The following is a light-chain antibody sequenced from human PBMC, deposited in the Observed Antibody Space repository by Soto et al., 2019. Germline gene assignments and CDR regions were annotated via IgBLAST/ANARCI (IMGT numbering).Light chain of an antibody. CDR2: DAS. CDR3: QQRSNWPPT. V-gene: IGKV3-11*01. J-gene: IGKJ1*01. Sequence: NFLTQSPATLSLSPGERATLSCRASQSVSSYLAWYQQKPGQAPRLLIYDASNRATGIPARFSGSGSGTDFTLTISSLEPEDFAVYYCQQRSNWPPTFGQGTKVDI. CDR1: QSVSSY.